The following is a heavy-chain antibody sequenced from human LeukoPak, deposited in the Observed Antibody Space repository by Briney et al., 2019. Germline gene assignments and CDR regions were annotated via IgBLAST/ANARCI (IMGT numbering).Heavy chain of an antibody. CDR3: AKDVGNDLTGYYNWFDP. J-gene: IGHJ5*02. Sequence: GGSLRLSCAASGLTFSTYGMHWVRQAPGKGLEWVTFIRHDGSNKYYAQSVKGRFTISRDNSKNTLYLQMSSLRAEDTAVYYSAKDVGNDLTGYYNWFDPWGQGTLVTVSS. CDR2: IRHDGSNK. V-gene: IGHV3-30*02. D-gene: IGHD3-9*01. CDR1: GLTFSTYG.